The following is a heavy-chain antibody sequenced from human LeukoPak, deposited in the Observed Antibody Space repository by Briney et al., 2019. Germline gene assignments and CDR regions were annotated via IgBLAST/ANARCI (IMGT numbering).Heavy chain of an antibody. V-gene: IGHV4-4*02. CDR2: IFHDGST. Sequence: SGTLSLTCAVSGGSISSSNWWSWVRQPPGKGLEWIGEIFHDGSTNCNPSLKSRVTISVDKSKNQFSLKLSSVTVADTAVYYCARVRRNVAAAAAYYFDYWGQGTLVTVS. CDR3: ARVRRNVAAAAAYYFDY. CDR1: GGSISSSNW. D-gene: IGHD6-13*01. J-gene: IGHJ4*02.